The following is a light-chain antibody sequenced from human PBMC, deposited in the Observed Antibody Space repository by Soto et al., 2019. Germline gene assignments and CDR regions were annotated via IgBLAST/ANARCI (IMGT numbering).Light chain of an antibody. CDR1: QSVSSSY. V-gene: IGKV3-20*01. CDR2: GAS. J-gene: IGKJ1*01. Sequence: IELTHAPGTLSLSPGEITTLSCRASQSVSSSYLAWYQQKPGQAPRLLIYGASNRATGIPDRFSGSGSGTDFTLTISRLEPEDFAVYYCQQYGSSPLTFGQGTKVDIK. CDR3: QQYGSSPLT.